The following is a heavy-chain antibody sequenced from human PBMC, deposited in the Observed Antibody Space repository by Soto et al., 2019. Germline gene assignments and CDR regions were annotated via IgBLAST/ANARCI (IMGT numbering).Heavy chain of an antibody. CDR3: ASEVESSSSPFDY. Sequence: QVELQESGPGLVKPSETLSLSCTVSGGSISSYYWSWIRQPPGKGLEWIGYIYYSGSTNYNPSLKSRVIMSVDTSKNQFSLKLSSVTAADTAVYYCASEVESSSSPFDYWGQGTLVTVSS. D-gene: IGHD6-6*01. J-gene: IGHJ4*02. V-gene: IGHV4-59*01. CDR2: IYYSGST. CDR1: GGSISSYY.